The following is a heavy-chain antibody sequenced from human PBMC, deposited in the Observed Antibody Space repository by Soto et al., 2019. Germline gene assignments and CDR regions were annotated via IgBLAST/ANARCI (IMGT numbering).Heavy chain of an antibody. J-gene: IGHJ4*02. V-gene: IGHV4-30-4*01. CDR3: ARQYFDFWSGYHI. D-gene: IGHD3-3*01. CDR2: IQNSGST. CDR1: GDSISNGDFY. Sequence: SETLSLTCTVSGDSISNGDFYWSWIRQPPGRGLEWIGYIQNSGSTSHNPSLESRVTISLDTSKNLFSLKLNSVTAADTAVYFCARQYFDFWSGYHIWGQGTLVTVSS.